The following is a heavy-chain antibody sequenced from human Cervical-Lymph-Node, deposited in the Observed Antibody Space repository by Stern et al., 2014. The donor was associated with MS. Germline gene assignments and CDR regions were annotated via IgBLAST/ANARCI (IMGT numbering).Heavy chain of an antibody. CDR3: AITDSAWDSPFHFYGMDV. V-gene: IGHV1-69*01. J-gene: IGHJ6*02. CDR2: IIPISGNT. CDR1: GDTFNRNA. D-gene: IGHD6-19*01. Sequence: VQLEESGAEVKKPGSSVKVSCKASGDTFNRNAFSWVRQAPGQGLEWMGWIIPISGNTAYAQKFQDRVTITTDESTGTASMELGSLRSEDTAVFYGAITDSAWDSPFHFYGMDVWGQGTTVTVS.